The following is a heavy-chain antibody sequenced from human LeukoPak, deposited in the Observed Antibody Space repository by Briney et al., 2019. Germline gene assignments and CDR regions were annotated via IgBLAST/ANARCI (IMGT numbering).Heavy chain of an antibody. CDR3: ARGIRRSSNYWFDP. D-gene: IGHD3-3*02. CDR1: GFTFSSYW. V-gene: IGHV3-7*03. CDR2: IKQDGSEK. Sequence: GGSLRLSCAASGFTFSSYWMSWVRQAPGKGLEWVANIKQDGSEKYYVDSVKGRFTISRDNAKNSLYLQMNSLRSEDTAVYYCARGIRRSSNYWFDPWGQGTLVTVSS. J-gene: IGHJ5*02.